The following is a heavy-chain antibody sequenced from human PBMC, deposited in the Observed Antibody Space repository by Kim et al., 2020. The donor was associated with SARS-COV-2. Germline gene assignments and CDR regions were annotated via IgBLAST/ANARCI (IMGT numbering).Heavy chain of an antibody. CDR3: VNGRADIVVVPAGSYYGMDV. CDR2: ISSNGGST. V-gene: IGHV3-64D*06. D-gene: IGHD2-2*01. CDR1: GFTFSSYA. Sequence: GGSLRLSCSASGFTFSSYAMHWVRQAPGKGLEYVSAISSNGGSTYYADSVKGRFTISRDNSKNTLYLQMSSLRAEDTAVYYCVNGRADIVVVPAGSYYGMDVWGQGTTVTVSS. J-gene: IGHJ6*02.